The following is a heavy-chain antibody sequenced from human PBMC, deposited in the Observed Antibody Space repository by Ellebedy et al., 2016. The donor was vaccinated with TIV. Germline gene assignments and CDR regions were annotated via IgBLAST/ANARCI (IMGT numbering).Heavy chain of an antibody. CDR3: ARVVTGVTGADY. CDR1: GFTFSSYN. Sequence: PGGSLRLSCAASGFTFSSYNIIWVRQALGKGLEWISYISTTSSVMYYADSVKGRFTVSRDNAKNSLFLQMTSLRGEDTAVYYCARVVTGVTGADYWGQGTLVTVSS. V-gene: IGHV3-48*01. CDR2: ISTTSSVM. J-gene: IGHJ4*02. D-gene: IGHD3-9*01.